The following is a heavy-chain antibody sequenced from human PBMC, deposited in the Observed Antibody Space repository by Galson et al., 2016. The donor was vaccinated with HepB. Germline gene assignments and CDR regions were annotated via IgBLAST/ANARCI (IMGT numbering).Heavy chain of an antibody. CDR1: GDSVSSKNAA. D-gene: IGHD3-10*01. J-gene: IGHJ6*02. Sequence: CAISGDSVSSKNAAWNWIRQSPSRGLEWLGRTYYRSKWYNDYAPSVQRRISINRDTSKNQFSLHLKSVTPEDTAVYYCARVHGSGTFNYYYYGMDVWGQGTTVTV. CDR2: TYYRSKWYN. V-gene: IGHV6-1*01. CDR3: ARVHGSGTFNYYYYGMDV.